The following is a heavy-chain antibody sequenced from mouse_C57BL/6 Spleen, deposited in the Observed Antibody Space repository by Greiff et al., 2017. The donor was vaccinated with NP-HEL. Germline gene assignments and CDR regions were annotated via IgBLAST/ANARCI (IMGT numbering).Heavy chain of an antibody. CDR2: INPSNGGT. CDR3: ARWGIYYYGSSSYYYAMDY. Sequence: VQLQQPGTELVKPGASVKLSCKASGYTFTSYWMHWVKQRPGQGLEWIGNINPSNGGTNYNEKFKSKATLTVDKSSSTAYMQLSSLTSEDSAVYYCARWGIYYYGSSSYYYAMDYWGQGTSVTVSS. D-gene: IGHD1-1*01. J-gene: IGHJ4*01. V-gene: IGHV1-53*01. CDR1: GYTFTSYW.